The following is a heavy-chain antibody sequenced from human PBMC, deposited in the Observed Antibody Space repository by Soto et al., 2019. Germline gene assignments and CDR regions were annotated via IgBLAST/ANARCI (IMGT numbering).Heavy chain of an antibody. CDR3: ARGPWGYSYGYFDY. D-gene: IGHD5-18*01. CDR2: IYYSGST. CDR1: GGSISSYY. J-gene: IGHJ4*02. V-gene: IGHV4-59*01. Sequence: SETLSLTCTVSGGSISSYYWSWIRQPPGKGLEWIGYIYYSGSTNYNPSLKSRVTISVDTSKNQFSLKLSSVTAADTAVYYCARGPWGYSYGYFDYWGQGTLVTVSS.